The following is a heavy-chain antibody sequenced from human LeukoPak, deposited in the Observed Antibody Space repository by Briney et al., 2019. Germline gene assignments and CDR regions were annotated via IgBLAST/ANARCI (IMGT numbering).Heavy chain of an antibody. CDR3: TTAPVPSGKFDY. V-gene: IGHV3-15*01. CDR2: IKSKTDGGTT. Sequence: GGSLRLSCAASGFTFSNAWMSWVGQAPGKGLEWVGRIKSKTDGGTTDYAAPVKGRFTISRDDSKNTLYLQMNSLKTEDTAVYYCTTAPVPSGKFDYWGQGTLVTVSS. J-gene: IGHJ4*02. CDR1: GFTFSNAW.